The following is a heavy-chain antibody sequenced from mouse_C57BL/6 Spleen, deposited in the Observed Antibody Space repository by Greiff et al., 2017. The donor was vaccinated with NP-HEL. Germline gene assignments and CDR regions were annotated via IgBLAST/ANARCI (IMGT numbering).Heavy chain of an antibody. CDR3: ARSYDGSYWYFDV. CDR1: GYTFTDYY. V-gene: IGHV1-19*01. J-gene: IGHJ1*03. CDR2: INPYNGGT. D-gene: IGHD2-12*01. Sequence: EVKLQESGPVLVKPGASVKMSCKASGYTFTDYYMNWVKQSHGKSLEWIGVINPYNGGTSYNQKFKGKATLTVDKSSSTAYMELNSLTSEDSAVYYCARSYDGSYWYFDVWGTGTTVTVSS.